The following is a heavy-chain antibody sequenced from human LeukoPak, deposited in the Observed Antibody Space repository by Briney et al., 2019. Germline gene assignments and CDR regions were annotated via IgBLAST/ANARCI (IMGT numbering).Heavy chain of an antibody. CDR2: ISGGSSTI. V-gene: IGHV3-11*01. CDR1: GFNFGGYY. J-gene: IGHJ4*01. CDR3: ARRCSSKHFDC. Sequence: PGGSLRLPCIASGFNFGGYYMGWIRQAPGKGLEWVSYISGGSSTIYYADSLKGRFTVSRDNDKNSLYLLMNSLRAEETAAYYCARRCSSKHFDCWGQGTLVTVSS. D-gene: IGHD2-2*01.